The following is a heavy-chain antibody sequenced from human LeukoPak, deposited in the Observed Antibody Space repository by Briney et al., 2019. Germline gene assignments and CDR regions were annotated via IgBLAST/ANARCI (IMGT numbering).Heavy chain of an antibody. D-gene: IGHD1-26*01. CDR3: ARGTVGGSYFDY. CDR2: IKQDGSEK. J-gene: IGHJ4*02. V-gene: IGHV3-7*03. CDR1: EFILSNYW. Sequence: GGSLRLSCAASEFILSNYWMSWVRQAPGKGLEWVANIKQDGSEKYFVDSVKGRFTISRDNAKNSLYLQMNSLRAEDTAVYYCARGTVGGSYFDYWGQGTLVTVSS.